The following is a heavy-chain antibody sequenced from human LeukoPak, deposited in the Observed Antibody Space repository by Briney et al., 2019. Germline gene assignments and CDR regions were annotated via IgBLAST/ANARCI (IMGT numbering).Heavy chain of an antibody. CDR3: ARTNYYDSNGYYYFQH. Sequence: ASVKVSCKASGYSFTNYGISWVRQAPGQGLEWMAWISAYNGNTNSAQKFQGRVTMSTDTSTSTAYMEVRSLRSDDTAVYYCARTNYYDSNGYYYFQHWGQGTLDTVSS. V-gene: IGHV1-18*01. J-gene: IGHJ1*01. CDR2: ISAYNGNT. D-gene: IGHD3-22*01. CDR1: GYSFTNYG.